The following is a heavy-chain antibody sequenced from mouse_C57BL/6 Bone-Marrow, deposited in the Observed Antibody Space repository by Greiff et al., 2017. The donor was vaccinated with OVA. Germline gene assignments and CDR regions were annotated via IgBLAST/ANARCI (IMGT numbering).Heavy chain of an antibody. CDR3: ARSGSSYGNYAMDY. J-gene: IGHJ4*01. V-gene: IGHV1-18*01. Sequence: VQLQQSGPELVKPGASVKIPCKASGYTFTDYNMDWVKQSHGKSLEWIGDINPNNGGTIYNQKFKGKATLTVDKSSSTAYMELRSLTSEDTAVYYCARSGSSYGNYAMDYWGQGTSVTVSS. D-gene: IGHD1-1*01. CDR1: GYTFTDYN. CDR2: INPNNGGT.